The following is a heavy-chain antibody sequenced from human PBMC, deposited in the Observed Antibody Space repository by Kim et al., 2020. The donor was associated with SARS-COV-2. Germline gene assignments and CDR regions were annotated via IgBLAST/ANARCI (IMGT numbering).Heavy chain of an antibody. J-gene: IGHJ4*02. CDR2: INWSSENI. D-gene: IGHD3-10*01. V-gene: IGHV3-9*01. Sequence: GGSLRLSCAASGFTFHDYAMHWVRQVPGKGLEWVSGINWSSENIGYADSVKGRFTISRDNAKNSLYLQMNSLRTEDTAFYYCAKDYDYHGSGATLPGYWGQGTLVTVSS. CDR1: GFTFHDYA. CDR3: AKDYDYHGSGATLPGY.